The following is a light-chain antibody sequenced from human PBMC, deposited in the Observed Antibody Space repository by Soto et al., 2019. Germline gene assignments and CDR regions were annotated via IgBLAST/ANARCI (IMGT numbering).Light chain of an antibody. CDR2: DVS. Sequence: QSALTQPASVSGSPGQSITISCTGTSSDVGGYNYVCWFQQHPGKAPKLMIYDVSNRPSGVSNRFSGSKSGNTASLTISGLQAEDEADYYCNSYTSGSTWVFGGGTKRTVL. CDR3: NSYTSGSTWV. J-gene: IGLJ3*02. V-gene: IGLV2-14*01. CDR1: SSDVGGYNY.